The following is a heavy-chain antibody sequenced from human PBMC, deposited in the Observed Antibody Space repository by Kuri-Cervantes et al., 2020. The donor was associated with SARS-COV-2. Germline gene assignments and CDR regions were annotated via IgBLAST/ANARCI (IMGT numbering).Heavy chain of an antibody. J-gene: IGHJ4*02. CDR3: AAVGGY. D-gene: IGHD6-19*01. V-gene: IGHV3-30*03. Sequence: GGSLRLSCAASGFPFSNFGMHWVRQAPGKGLEWVAIISYDTTNKYYADSVKGRFTISRDNAKNTLYLQMNSLRAEDTAVYYCAAVGGYWGQGTLVTVSS. CDR2: ISYDTTNK. CDR1: GFPFSNFG.